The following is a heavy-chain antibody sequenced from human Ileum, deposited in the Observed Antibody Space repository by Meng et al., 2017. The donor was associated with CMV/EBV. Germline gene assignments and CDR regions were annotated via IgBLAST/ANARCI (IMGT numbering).Heavy chain of an antibody. D-gene: IGHD2-21*02. CDR1: GYTFANNF. V-gene: IGHV1-2*06. J-gene: IGHJ4*02. CDR3: ARDLVVVTAPGDS. CDR2: ISGNNGNT. Sequence: CKASGYTFANNFMHWVRQDPRQGLEWMGRISGNNGNTHYDQKFQDRVNMTRDTSTSTVYMELDRLTSDDTAVYYCARDLVVVTAPGDSWGQGTLVTVSS.